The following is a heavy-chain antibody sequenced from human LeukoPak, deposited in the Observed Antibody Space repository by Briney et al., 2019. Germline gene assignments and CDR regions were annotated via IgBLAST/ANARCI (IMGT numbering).Heavy chain of an antibody. CDR3: ARGGYYQHNWFDP. Sequence: SETLSLTCAVYGGSFSGYYWSWIRQPPGRGLDWIGEINHSGSTNYNPSLKSRVTISVDTSKNQFSLKLSSVTAADTAVYYCARGGYYQHNWFDPWGQGTLVTVSS. CDR1: GGSFSGYY. J-gene: IGHJ5*02. CDR2: INHSGST. V-gene: IGHV4-34*01. D-gene: IGHD3-22*01.